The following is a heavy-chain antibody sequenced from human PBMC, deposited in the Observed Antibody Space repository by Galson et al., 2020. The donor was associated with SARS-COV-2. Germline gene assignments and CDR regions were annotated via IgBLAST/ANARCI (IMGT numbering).Heavy chain of an antibody. D-gene: IGHD1-26*01. CDR2: ISHDGRIE. V-gene: IGHV3-30*04. J-gene: IGHJ3*02. CDR3: ARDVSGGASDI. CDR1: GFTFTNYA. Sequence: GGSLRLSCAASGFTFTNYAIHWVRQAPGKGLEWVDVISHDGRIEVYADSVKGRFTISRDNSENMLFLKMDSLRADDTAVYYCARDVSGGASDIWGQGTMVTVSS.